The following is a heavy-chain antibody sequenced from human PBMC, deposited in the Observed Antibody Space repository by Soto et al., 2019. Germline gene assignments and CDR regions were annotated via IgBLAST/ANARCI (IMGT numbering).Heavy chain of an antibody. J-gene: IGHJ6*01. CDR3: AKLKGGLGRFYGLDA. D-gene: IGHD3-3*01. CDR1: GFTFKNYA. V-gene: IGHV3-23*01. CDR2: MTGGGTT. Sequence: GGSLSLSCRASGFTFKNYAMTWVRKCPGKGLQWVSLMTGGGTTDYADSAKGRFIISRDNSKNTLSLQMHNLRADDTALYYCAKLKGGLGRFYGLDAWGQGTMVTVSS.